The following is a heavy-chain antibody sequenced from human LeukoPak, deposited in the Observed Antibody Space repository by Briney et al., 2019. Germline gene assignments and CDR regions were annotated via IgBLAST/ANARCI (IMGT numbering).Heavy chain of an antibody. CDR3: ARDLNIPSSSWYPSLPNHLFGWFDP. J-gene: IGHJ5*02. V-gene: IGHV1-69*04. CDR1: GGTFSSYA. Sequence: ASVKVSCKASGGTFSSYAISWVRQAPGQGLEWMGRIIPILGIANYAQKFQGRVTITADKSTSTAYMELSSLRSEDTAVYYCARDLNIPSSSWYPSLPNHLFGWFDPWGQGTLVTVSS. CDR2: IIPILGIA. D-gene: IGHD6-13*01.